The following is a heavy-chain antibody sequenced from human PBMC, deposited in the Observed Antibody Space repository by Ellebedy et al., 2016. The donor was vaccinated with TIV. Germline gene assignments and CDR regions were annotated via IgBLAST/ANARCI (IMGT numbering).Heavy chain of an antibody. CDR1: GFRFGDYA. CDR2: IRSKILGGTP. CDR3: ARGDTAVGTKYWFDY. D-gene: IGHD2-21*02. Sequence: GGSLRLSCTASGFRFGDYALSWFRQAPGKGLEWIGFIRSKILGGTPQYAASVAERFSVSRDDSKTIAYLQVNSLKTEDTGVYYCARGDTAVGTKYWFDYWGQGTLVTVSS. V-gene: IGHV3-49*03. J-gene: IGHJ4*02.